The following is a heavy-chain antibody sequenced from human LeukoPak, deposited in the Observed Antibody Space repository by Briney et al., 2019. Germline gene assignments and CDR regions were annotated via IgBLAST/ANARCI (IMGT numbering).Heavy chain of an antibody. CDR3: AKGGGELGSGSLDY. CDR1: GFTFSSYG. V-gene: IGHV3-30*02. CDR2: IWYDGSDE. D-gene: IGHD3-10*01. Sequence: QSRGSLRLSCAASGFTFSSYGMHWVRQAPGKGLEWVAFIWYDGSDEYYADSVKGRLTISRDNSKNTLYLQMNGLTTEDTAVYYCAKGGGELGSGSLDYWGQGTLVTVSS. J-gene: IGHJ4*02.